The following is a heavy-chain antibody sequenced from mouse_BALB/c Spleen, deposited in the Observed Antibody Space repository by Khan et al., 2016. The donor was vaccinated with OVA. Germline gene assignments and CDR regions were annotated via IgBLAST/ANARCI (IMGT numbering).Heavy chain of an antibody. V-gene: IGHV1-9*01. CDR2: IFPGSVST. D-gene: IGHD2-2*01. Sequence: VQLQESGGDLMKPGASVKISCKATGYTFSSYWIEWVKQRPGHGLEWIGQIFPGSVSTTYNEKFKGKSTFPADTSSHTAYMQLSSLTSEDSAVYYCARGGYGGFAYWGQGTLVTVSA. CDR3: ARGGYGGFAY. CDR1: GYTFSSYW. J-gene: IGHJ3*01.